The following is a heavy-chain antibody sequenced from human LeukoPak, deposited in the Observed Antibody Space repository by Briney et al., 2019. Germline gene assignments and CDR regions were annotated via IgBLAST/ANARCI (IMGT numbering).Heavy chain of an antibody. V-gene: IGHV4-38-2*02. D-gene: IGHD1-1*01. J-gene: IGHJ4*02. CDR1: AYSISSAYY. CDR3: ARDLSGGTFDY. Sequence: SETLSLTCAVSAYSISSAYYWGWIRKAPGKGLEWIGNIYHSGTTYYNPSLKSRVSISLDTSKNQFPLKLTSVTAADTAVYYCARDLSGGTFDYWGQGTLVTVSS. CDR2: IYHSGTT.